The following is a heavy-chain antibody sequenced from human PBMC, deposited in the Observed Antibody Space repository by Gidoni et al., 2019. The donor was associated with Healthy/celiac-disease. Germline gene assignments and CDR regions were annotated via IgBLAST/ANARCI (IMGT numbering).Heavy chain of an antibody. CDR3: ARQGDTEWLRSEFDY. CDR2: IYPGDSDT. V-gene: IGHV5-51*01. D-gene: IGHD5-12*01. Sequence: EVQLVQSGAEVKKPGESLKISCKGSGYSVTSYWIGWVRQMPGKGLEWMGFIYPGDSDTRYSPSFQGQVTISADKSISTAYLQWSSLKASDTAMYYCARQGDTEWLRSEFDYWGQGTLVTVSS. CDR1: GYSVTSYW. J-gene: IGHJ4*02.